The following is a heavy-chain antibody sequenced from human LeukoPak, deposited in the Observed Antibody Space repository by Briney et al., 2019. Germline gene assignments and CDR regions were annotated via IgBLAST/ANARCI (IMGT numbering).Heavy chain of an antibody. V-gene: IGHV3-74*01. Sequence: GGSLRLSCAASGFTFSSYWMHWVRQAPGKGLVWVSRIRSDGSDTRYAESVKGRFTISRDNAKNTLYLQMNSLRAEDTAVYYCARDWFHATDYWGQGTLVTVSS. J-gene: IGHJ4*02. D-gene: IGHD2/OR15-2a*01. CDR2: IRSDGSDT. CDR3: ARDWFHATDY. CDR1: GFTFSSYW.